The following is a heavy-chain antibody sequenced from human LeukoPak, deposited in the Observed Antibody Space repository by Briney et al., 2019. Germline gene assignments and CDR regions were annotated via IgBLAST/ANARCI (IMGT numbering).Heavy chain of an antibody. CDR2: IYYSGST. CDR3: AREMIAAAIDY. D-gene: IGHD6-13*01. J-gene: IGHJ4*02. V-gene: IGHV4-39*07. CDR1: GGSLSSSSYY. Sequence: SETLSLTCTVSGGSLSSSSYYWGWIRQPPGKGLEWIGSIYYSGSTYYNPSLKSRVTISVDTSKDQFSLKLSSVTAADTAVYYCAREMIAAAIDYWGQGTLVTVST.